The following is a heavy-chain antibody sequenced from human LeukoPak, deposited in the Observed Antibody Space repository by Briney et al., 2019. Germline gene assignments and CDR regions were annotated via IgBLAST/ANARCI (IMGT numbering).Heavy chain of an antibody. J-gene: IGHJ4*02. CDR1: GFTFSSYS. Sequence: GGSLRLSCAASGFTFSSYSMNWVRQAPGKGLEWVANIKQDGSEKYYVNSVKGRFTISRDNAKNSLYLQMNSLRAEDTAVYYCARNPGGASFDYWGQGTLVTVS. V-gene: IGHV3-7*01. CDR2: IKQDGSEK. D-gene: IGHD3-16*01. CDR3: ARNPGGASFDY.